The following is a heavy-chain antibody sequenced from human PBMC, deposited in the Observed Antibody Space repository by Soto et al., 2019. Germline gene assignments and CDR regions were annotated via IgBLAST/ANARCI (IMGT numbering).Heavy chain of an antibody. CDR2: IYYSGST. Sequence: QLQLQELGPGLVKPSETLSLTCTVSGGSISSSSYYWGWIRQPPGKGLEWIGSIYYSGSTYYNPSLKSRVTISVDTSKNQFSLKLSSVTAADTAVYYCARHNQRGYSYGLGWFDYWGQGTLVTVSS. J-gene: IGHJ4*02. V-gene: IGHV4-39*01. CDR1: GGSISSSSYY. CDR3: ARHNQRGYSYGLGWFDY. D-gene: IGHD5-18*01.